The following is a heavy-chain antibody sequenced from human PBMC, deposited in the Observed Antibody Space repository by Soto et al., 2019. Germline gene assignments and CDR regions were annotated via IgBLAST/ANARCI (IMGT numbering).Heavy chain of an antibody. Sequence: ASVKVSCKASGYTFSNYYMHWVRQAPGQGLEWMGGINPNGDTTYYAQKFLGRLTVTRDTSTSTVCMELSSLRSEDTAVYSCAREGATAAKMFDYWGQGTLVTVSS. CDR1: GYTFSNYY. CDR3: AREGATAAKMFDY. J-gene: IGHJ4*02. V-gene: IGHV1-46*01. CDR2: INPNGDTT. D-gene: IGHD2-2*01.